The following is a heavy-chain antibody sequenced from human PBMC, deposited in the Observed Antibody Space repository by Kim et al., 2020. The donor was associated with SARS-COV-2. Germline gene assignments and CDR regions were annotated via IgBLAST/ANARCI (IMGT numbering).Heavy chain of an antibody. D-gene: IGHD2-2*01. Sequence: GGSLRLSCAASGFTFSSYSMNWVRQAPGKGLEWVSSISSSSSYIYYADSVKGRFTISRDNAKNSLYLQMNSLRAEDTAVYYCARDPGYCSSTSCYPDDYWGQGTLVTVSS. J-gene: IGHJ4*02. CDR3: ARDPGYCSSTSCYPDDY. CDR2: ISSSSSYI. V-gene: IGHV3-21*01. CDR1: GFTFSSYS.